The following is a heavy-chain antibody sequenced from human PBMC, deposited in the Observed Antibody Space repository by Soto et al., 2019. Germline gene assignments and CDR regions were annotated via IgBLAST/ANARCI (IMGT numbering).Heavy chain of an antibody. V-gene: IGHV3-21*01. CDR3: ARWQQGLPDRSSWYFDL. CDR2: ISSSSSYI. Sequence: EVQLVESGGGLVKPGGSLRLSCAASGFTFSSYSMNWVRQAPGKGLEWVSSISSSSSYIYYADSVKGRFTISSDNAKNALYLQMNGLRAEDTAVYYCARWQQGLPDRSSWYFDLWGRGTLVTVSS. D-gene: IGHD6-19*01. CDR1: GFTFSSYS. J-gene: IGHJ2*01.